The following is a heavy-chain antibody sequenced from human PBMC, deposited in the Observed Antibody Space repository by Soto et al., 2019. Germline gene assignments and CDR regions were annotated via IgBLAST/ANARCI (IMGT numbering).Heavy chain of an antibody. CDR2: IYHSGST. Sequence: SETLSLTCAVSGGSISSSNWWSWVRHPPGKGLEWIGEIYHSGSTNYNPSLKSRVTISVDKSKNQFSLKLSSVTAADTAVYYCARSEGIAAAGNDYWGQGTLVTVSS. D-gene: IGHD6-13*01. V-gene: IGHV4-4*02. CDR1: GGSISSSNW. J-gene: IGHJ4*02. CDR3: ARSEGIAAAGNDY.